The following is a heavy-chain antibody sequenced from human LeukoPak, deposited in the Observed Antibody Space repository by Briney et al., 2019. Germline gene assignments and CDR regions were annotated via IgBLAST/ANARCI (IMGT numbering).Heavy chain of an antibody. CDR3: ARVRSVGGNPHAFNI. CDR1: GFTFSSCA. D-gene: IGHD4-23*01. CDR2: ISGSGGST. V-gene: IGHV3-23*01. Sequence: GGSLRLSCAASGFTFSSCAMSWVRQAPGKGLEWVSAISGSGGSTYYADSVKGRFTISRDNAKNSLYLQMNSLRVEDTALYYCARVRSVGGNPHAFNIWGQGTMVTVSS. J-gene: IGHJ3*02.